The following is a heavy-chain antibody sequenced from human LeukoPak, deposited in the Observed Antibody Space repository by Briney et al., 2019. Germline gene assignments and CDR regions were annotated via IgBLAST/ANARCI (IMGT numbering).Heavy chain of an antibody. J-gene: IGHJ4*02. V-gene: IGHV3-30*04. CDR2: ISYDGNSK. CDR1: GFTFSSYA. D-gene: IGHD6-25*01. Sequence: GRSLRLSCAASGFTFSSYAIHWVRQAPGKGLEWLAVISYDGNSKYYADSVTGRFTISRDNSKNTLYLQMNSLRTEDTALYYCARDRDFAASPGPFDCWGQGTLVTVSS. CDR3: ARDRDFAASPGPFDC.